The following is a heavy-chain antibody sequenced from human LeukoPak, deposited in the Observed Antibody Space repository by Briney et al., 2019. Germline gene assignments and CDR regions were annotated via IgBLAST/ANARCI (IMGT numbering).Heavy chain of an antibody. CDR1: GYTFTGYY. J-gene: IGHJ5*02. Sequence: ASVKVSXKASGYTFTGYYMHWVRQAPGQGLEWMGWINPNSGGTNYAQKFQGRVTMTRDTSISTAYMELSRLRSDDTAVYYCARDGKQLVGYWFDPWGQGTLVTVSS. D-gene: IGHD6-6*01. CDR2: INPNSGGT. CDR3: ARDGKQLVGYWFDP. V-gene: IGHV1-2*02.